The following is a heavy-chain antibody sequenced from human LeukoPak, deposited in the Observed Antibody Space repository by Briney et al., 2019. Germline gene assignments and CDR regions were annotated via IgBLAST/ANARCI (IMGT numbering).Heavy chain of an antibody. V-gene: IGHV5-51*01. CDR1: GYTFSSYW. CDR3: ARHFASGSYSDY. Sequence: RGASLKISCKGSGYTFSSYWIAWVRQMPGKGLEWMGIIYVGDSDTRYSPSFQGRVTISADKSISTAYLQWSGLMASDTATYYCARHFASGSYSDYWGQGTLVTVSS. J-gene: IGHJ4*02. CDR2: IYVGDSDT. D-gene: IGHD3-10*01.